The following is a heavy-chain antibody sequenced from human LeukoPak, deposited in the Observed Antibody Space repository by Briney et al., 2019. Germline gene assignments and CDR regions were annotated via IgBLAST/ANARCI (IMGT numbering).Heavy chain of an antibody. CDR2: ISSSSSYI. V-gene: IGHV3-21*01. Sequence: GGSLRLSCAASGFTFSSYSMNWVRQAPGKGLEWVSSISSSSSYIYYADSVKGRFTISRDNAKNSLYLQMNSLRAEDTAVYYCARVGPEALIAYGMDVWGRGTTVTVSS. CDR1: GFTFSSYS. D-gene: IGHD2-21*01. J-gene: IGHJ6*02. CDR3: ARVGPEALIAYGMDV.